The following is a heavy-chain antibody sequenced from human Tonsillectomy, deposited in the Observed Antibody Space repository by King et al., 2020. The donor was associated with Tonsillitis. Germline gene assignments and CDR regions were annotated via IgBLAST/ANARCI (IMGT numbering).Heavy chain of an antibody. V-gene: IGHV5-51*01. J-gene: IGHJ4*02. CDR3: ARQEADGYSYFDY. Sequence: VQLVESGAEVKKPGESLKISCKGSEYSFTSYWIAWVRQMPGKGLEWMGIIYPGDSDTRYSPSFQGQVTFSADKSISTAYLQWSSLKAPDTAMYYCARQEADGYSYFDYWGQGTLVTVSS. CDR1: EYSFTSYW. CDR2: IYPGDSDT. D-gene: IGHD5-24*01.